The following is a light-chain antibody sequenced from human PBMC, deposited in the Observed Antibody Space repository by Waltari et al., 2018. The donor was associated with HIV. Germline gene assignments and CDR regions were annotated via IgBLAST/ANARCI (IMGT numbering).Light chain of an antibody. CDR2: RSN. V-gene: IGLV1-47*01. Sequence: QSVLTQPPSASGTPGQRVTMTCSGSSYNIGSNFVSWYKQVPGTAPKLLVFRSNERPSGVPDRFAGSKSDTSASLAISDLQSDDEADYYCASWNDRLSAIVFGGGTKLTVL. CDR1: SYNIGSNF. J-gene: IGLJ3*02. CDR3: ASWNDRLSAIV.